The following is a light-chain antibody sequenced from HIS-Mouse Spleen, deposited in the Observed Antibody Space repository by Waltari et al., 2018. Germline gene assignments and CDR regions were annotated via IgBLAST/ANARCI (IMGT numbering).Light chain of an antibody. CDR2: EGS. Sequence: QSALTQPASVSGSPGQSITISCTGTSSDVGSYNLVSWYQHHPGKAPNLMIYEGSKRPSWVSNRFSGSKSGNTASLTISGLQAEDEADYYCCSYAGSSTYVFGTGTKVTVL. V-gene: IGLV2-23*01. CDR3: CSYAGSSTYV. CDR1: SSDVGSYNL. J-gene: IGLJ1*01.